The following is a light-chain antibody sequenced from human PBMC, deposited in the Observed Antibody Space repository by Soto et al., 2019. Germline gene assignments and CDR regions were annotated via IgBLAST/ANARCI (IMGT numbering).Light chain of an antibody. CDR3: HSYESSVRGYV. J-gene: IGLJ1*01. CDR1: SXNIGAGYD. CDR2: GNS. V-gene: IGLV1-40*01. Sequence: QSVLTQPPSVSGAPGQRVTISCTGSSXNIGAGYDVHWYQQLPGTAPKLLMYGNSNRPSGVPDRFSGSKSGTSASLAITGLQAEDEAHYYCHSYESSVRGYVFGTRSKVTVL.